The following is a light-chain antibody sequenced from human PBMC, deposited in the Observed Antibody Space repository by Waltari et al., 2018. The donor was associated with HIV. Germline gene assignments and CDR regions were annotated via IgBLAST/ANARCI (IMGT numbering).Light chain of an antibody. CDR3: QQYNIWPPLT. Sequence: DILMMQSPGTLSVSPGERATLSCRASQSVSRNLAWYQQKPGQPPRLLIYGASTRATGIPARFSATGSGTEFTLTISSLQSEDFAVYYCQQYNIWPPLTFGGGTKVEMK. V-gene: IGKV3-15*01. CDR1: QSVSRN. CDR2: GAS. J-gene: IGKJ4*01.